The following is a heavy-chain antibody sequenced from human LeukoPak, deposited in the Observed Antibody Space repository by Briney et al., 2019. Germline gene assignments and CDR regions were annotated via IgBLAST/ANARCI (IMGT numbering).Heavy chain of an antibody. CDR2: IYRSGST. CDR3: ARGSDSGSHYIPFDY. V-gene: IGHV4-38-2*02. CDR1: GYSISSGYY. D-gene: IGHD3-10*01. J-gene: IGHJ4*02. Sequence: RTSETLSLTCTVSGYSISSGYYWGWIRQPPGKGLEWIGSIYRSGSTYYNPSLKSRVTISVDTSKNQFSLKLNSMTAADTAVYYCARGSDSGSHYIPFDYWGQGTLVTVSS.